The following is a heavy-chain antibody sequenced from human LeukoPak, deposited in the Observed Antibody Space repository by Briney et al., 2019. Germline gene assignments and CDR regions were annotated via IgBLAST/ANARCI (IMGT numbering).Heavy chain of an antibody. CDR2: ISGSGGST. V-gene: IGHV3-23*01. CDR3: AKDAQWELRGGYFDY. CDR1: GFTFSSYA. Sequence: PGGSLRLSCAASGFTFSSYAMSWVRQAPGKGLEWVSAISGSGGSTYYADSVKGRFTISRDNAKNSLYLQMNSLRAEDMALYYCAKDAQWELRGGYFDYWGQGTLVTVSS. J-gene: IGHJ4*02. D-gene: IGHD1-26*01.